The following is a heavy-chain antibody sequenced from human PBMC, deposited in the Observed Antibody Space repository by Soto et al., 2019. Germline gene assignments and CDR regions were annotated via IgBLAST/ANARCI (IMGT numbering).Heavy chain of an antibody. Sequence: PGGSLRLSCAASGFTFSNAWMSWVRQAPGKGLEWVGRIKSKTDGGTTDYAAPVKGRFTISRDDSKNTLYLQMNSLKTEDTAVYYRTTDPPLDIVATIGVWGQGTLVTVSS. CDR2: IKSKTDGGTT. CDR3: TTDPPLDIVATIGV. D-gene: IGHD5-12*01. V-gene: IGHV3-15*01. J-gene: IGHJ4*02. CDR1: GFTFSNAW.